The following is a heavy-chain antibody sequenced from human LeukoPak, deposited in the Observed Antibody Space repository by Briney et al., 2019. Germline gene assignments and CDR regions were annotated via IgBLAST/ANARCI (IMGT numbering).Heavy chain of an antibody. CDR2: IFLGETT. Sequence: SETLSLTCTVSGYSITTGHYWGWIRQPPGQGLEWIASIFLGETTYYKPSLKNRLSISVDTSKNQFSLKLSSVTAADTAVYYCARQARGVGELYSFDYWGQGTLVTVSS. J-gene: IGHJ4*02. CDR1: GYSITTGHY. V-gene: IGHV4-38-2*02. CDR3: ARQARGVGELYSFDY. D-gene: IGHD3-10*01.